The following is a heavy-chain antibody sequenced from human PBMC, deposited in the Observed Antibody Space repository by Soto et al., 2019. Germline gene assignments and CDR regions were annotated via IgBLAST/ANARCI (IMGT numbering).Heavy chain of an antibody. CDR1: GFTSSTNS. CDR3: ARDRSRYSGSSPDAFDV. V-gene: IGHV3-48*02. CDR2: ISSSNSTI. D-gene: IGHD1-26*01. Sequence: GGSLTRSWPAPGFTSSTNSMNWVGPALGQGLELVSYISSSNSTIYYAGCVKGRFTISRDNAKNSLYLQMNSLRDEHTAVYYCARDRSRYSGSSPDAFDVWGQGTLVTVSS. J-gene: IGHJ3*01.